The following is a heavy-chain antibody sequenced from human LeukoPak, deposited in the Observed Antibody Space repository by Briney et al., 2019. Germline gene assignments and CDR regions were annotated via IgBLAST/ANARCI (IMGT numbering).Heavy chain of an antibody. CDR1: GFTFSTYA. CDR3: AKYLCATTCYRYFRH. V-gene: IGHV3-23*01. D-gene: IGHD2-2*01. Sequence: GGSLRLSCAASGFTFSTYAMSWVRQAPGKGLEWVSSIDGAGAEIKYADSVKGRFTISRDNSKNTLYLHMTSLGVEDTAIYYCAKYLCATTCYRYFRHWGQGTLVTVSS. J-gene: IGHJ1*01. CDR2: IDGAGAEI.